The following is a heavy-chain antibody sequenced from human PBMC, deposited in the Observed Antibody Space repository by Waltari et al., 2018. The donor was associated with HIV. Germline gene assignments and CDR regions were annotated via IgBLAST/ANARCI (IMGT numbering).Heavy chain of an antibody. CDR3: TTVGGGTRDY. CDR1: GFTFSDAW. V-gene: IGHV3-15*01. Sequence: EVLLVESGGGLGKPGGSLRLSCAASGFTFSDAWMSWGRQAPGKGLEWVGRIKSNTDGGTTDYAAPVKGRLTISRDDSKTTLYLEMNSLKTEDTAVYYCTTVGGGTRDYWGQGTLITVSS. CDR2: IKSNTDGGTT. D-gene: IGHD3-16*01. J-gene: IGHJ4*02.